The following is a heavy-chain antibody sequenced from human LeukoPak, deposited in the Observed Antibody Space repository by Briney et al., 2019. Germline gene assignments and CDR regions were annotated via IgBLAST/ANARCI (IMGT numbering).Heavy chain of an antibody. CDR2: ISYDGSNK. CDR3: ARGQMVYAPGWAFDI. D-gene: IGHD2-8*01. V-gene: IGHV3-30-3*01. J-gene: IGHJ3*02. Sequence: GGSLRLSCAASGFTFSSYAMHWVRQAPGKGLEWVAVISYDGSNKYYADSVKGRFTISRDNSKNTLYLQMNSLRAEDTAVYYCARGQMVYAPGWAFDIWGQGTMVTVSS. CDR1: GFTFSSYA.